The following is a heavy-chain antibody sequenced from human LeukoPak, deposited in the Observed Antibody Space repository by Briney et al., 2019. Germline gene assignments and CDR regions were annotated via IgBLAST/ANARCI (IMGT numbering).Heavy chain of an antibody. V-gene: IGHV3-23*01. CDR3: ARTTVTRFDY. J-gene: IGHJ4*02. D-gene: IGHD4-17*01. CDR1: GFTFDDYA. Sequence: PGGSLRLSCAASGFTFDDYAMSWVRQAPGKGLEWVSAISGSGGSTYYADSVKGRFTISRDNSKNTLYLQMNSLRAEDTAVYYCARTTVTRFDYWGQGTLATVSS. CDR2: ISGSGGST.